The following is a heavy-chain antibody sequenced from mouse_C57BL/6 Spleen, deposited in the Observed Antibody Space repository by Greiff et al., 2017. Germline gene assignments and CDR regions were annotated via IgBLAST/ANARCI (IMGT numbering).Heavy chain of an antibody. CDR3: ALGSSYVAY. D-gene: IGHD1-1*01. J-gene: IGHJ3*01. CDR2: INPSTGGT. Sequence: EVQLQQSGPELVKPGASVKISCKASGYSFTGYYMNWVKQSPEKSLEWIGEINPSTGGTTYNQKFKAKATLTVDKSSSTASMQLKSLTSEDSAVYYCALGSSYVAYWGQGTLVTVSA. CDR1: GYSFTGYY. V-gene: IGHV1-42*01.